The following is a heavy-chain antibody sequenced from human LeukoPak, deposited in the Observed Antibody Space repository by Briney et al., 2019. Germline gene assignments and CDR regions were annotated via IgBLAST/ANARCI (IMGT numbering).Heavy chain of an antibody. CDR2: IYYSGST. V-gene: IGHV4-39*01. J-gene: IGHJ4*02. D-gene: IGHD3-22*01. CDR1: GGSISSSSYY. Sequence: SETLSLTCTVSGGSISSSSYYWGWIRQPPGKGLGWIGSIYYSGSTYYNPSLKSRVTISVDTSKNQFSQKLSSVTAADTAVYYCARHYFDNSAYYPLAYWGQGTLVTVSS. CDR3: ARHYFDNSAYYPLAY.